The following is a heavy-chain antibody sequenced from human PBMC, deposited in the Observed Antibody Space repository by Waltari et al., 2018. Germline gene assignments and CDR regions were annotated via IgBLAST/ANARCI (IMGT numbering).Heavy chain of an antibody. CDR1: GGSISSHY. CDR3: ARAVVVAATGGWFDP. J-gene: IGHJ5*02. D-gene: IGHD2-15*01. V-gene: IGHV4-59*11. Sequence: QVQLQESGPGLVKPSETLSLTCTVSGGSISSHYWSWIRQPPGKGLEWIGYIYYSGSTNYNPSLKSRVTISVDTSKNQFSLKLSSVTAADTAVYYCARAVVVAATGGWFDPWGQGTLVTVSS. CDR2: IYYSGST.